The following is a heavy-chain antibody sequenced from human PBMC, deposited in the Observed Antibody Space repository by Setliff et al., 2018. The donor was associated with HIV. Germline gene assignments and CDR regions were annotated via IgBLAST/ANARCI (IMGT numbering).Heavy chain of an antibody. CDR2: FDPEGGEK. J-gene: IGHJ4*02. D-gene: IGHD3-22*01. V-gene: IGHV1-24*01. Sequence: ASVKVSCKVSGYTLAEISMHWVRQAPGKGLEWMGGFDPEGGEKVYAQRFQGTVTMTEATSTDTAYMELTSLTSEDTAVYYCATITFYYDSSGSQNKKSYFFDYWGQGTLVTVSS. CDR1: GYTLAEIS. CDR3: ATITFYYDSSGSQNKKSYFFDY.